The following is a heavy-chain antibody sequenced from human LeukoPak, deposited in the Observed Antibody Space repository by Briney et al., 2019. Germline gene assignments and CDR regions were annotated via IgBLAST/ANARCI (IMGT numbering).Heavy chain of an antibody. J-gene: IGHJ4*02. D-gene: IGHD1-26*01. CDR2: ISSSGSTI. V-gene: IGHV3-48*03. CDR3: ASSEGGSYSTQVNYFDY. CDR1: GFTFSSYE. Sequence: GGSLRLSCAASGFTFSSYEMNWVRQAPGKGLEWVSYISSSGSTIYYADSVKGRFTISRDNAKNSLYLQMNSLRAEDTGVYYCASSEGGSYSTQVNYFDYWGQGTLVTVSS.